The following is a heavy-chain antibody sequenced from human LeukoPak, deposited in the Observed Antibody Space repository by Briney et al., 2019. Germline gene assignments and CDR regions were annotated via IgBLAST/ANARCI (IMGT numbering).Heavy chain of an antibody. J-gene: IGHJ6*03. D-gene: IGHD3-22*01. V-gene: IGHV1-18*01. CDR1: GYTFTSYG. Sequence: ASVKVSCKASGYTFTSYGISWVRQAPGQGLEWMGWISAYNGNTNYAQKLQGRVTMTTDTSTSTAYMELRSLRSDDTAVYYCARDQCYYDSSGYYLNYYYYYMDVWGKGTTVTVSS. CDR3: ARDQCYYDSSGYYLNYYYYYMDV. CDR2: ISAYNGNT.